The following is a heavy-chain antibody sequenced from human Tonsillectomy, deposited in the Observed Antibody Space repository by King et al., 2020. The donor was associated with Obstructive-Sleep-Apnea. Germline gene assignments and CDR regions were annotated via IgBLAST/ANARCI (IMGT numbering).Heavy chain of an antibody. CDR3: ARGHPYSTSWYYFDQ. CDR1: GFTFRSYD. V-gene: IGHV3-33*01. CDR2: IWYDGSIK. D-gene: IGHD6-13*01. Sequence: VQLVESGGGVVQPGRSLRLSCVGSGFTFRSYDMHWVRQAPGKGLEWVAVIWYDGSIKYYADSVKGRFTISRDNSKNTLYLQMNSLRAEDTALYYWARGHPYSTSWYYFDQWGQGTLVTVSS. J-gene: IGHJ4*02.